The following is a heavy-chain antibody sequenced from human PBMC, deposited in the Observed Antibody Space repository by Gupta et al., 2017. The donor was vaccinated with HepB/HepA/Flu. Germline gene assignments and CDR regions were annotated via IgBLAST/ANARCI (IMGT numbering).Heavy chain of an antibody. V-gene: IGHV3-23*01. CDR1: GFTFNTYA. Sequence: EVQLLESGGGLVQPGGSLRLSCATSGFTFNTYALSWVRQAPGKGLEWVSHISGGATTTYFADSVKGRFTISRDNSNNTLFLQMNSLRAEDTAIYFCAKAYCSSNTCYAGRFDSWGQGTLVTVSS. CDR2: ISGGATTT. J-gene: IGHJ4*02. CDR3: AKAYCSSNTCYAGRFDS. D-gene: IGHD2/OR15-2a*01.